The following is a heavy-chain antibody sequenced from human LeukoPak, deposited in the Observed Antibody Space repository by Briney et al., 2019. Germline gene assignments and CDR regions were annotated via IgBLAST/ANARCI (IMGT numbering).Heavy chain of an antibody. CDR2: ISGSGDNT. CDR3: PKVSLSGTNWGPFDY. J-gene: IGHJ4*02. CDR1: GFTFSSYA. Sequence: PGGSLRLSCAASGFTFSSYAMSWVRQAAGKGLEWVSAISGSGDNTYYADSVKGRFTISRDNSKNTLYLQMNSLRAEDTAVYYCPKVSLSGTNWGPFDYWGQGTLGTVSS. D-gene: IGHD1-14*01. V-gene: IGHV3-23*01.